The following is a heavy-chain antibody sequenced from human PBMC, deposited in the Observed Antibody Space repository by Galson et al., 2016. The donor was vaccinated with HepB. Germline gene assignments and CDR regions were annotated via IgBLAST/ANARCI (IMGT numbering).Heavy chain of an antibody. CDR2: ISSALSPI. V-gene: IGHV3-48*02. J-gene: IGHJ3*01. CDR3: ARELVRSAFDL. D-gene: IGHD1-26*01. Sequence: LRLSCAASGFTFSNSGVNWVRQAPGKGLQWVSYISSALSPIYYADSVMGRFSISRDNAKNSVCLQMNSLRDEDTAVYYCARELVRSAFDLWGQGTMVTVSS. CDR1: GFTFSNSG.